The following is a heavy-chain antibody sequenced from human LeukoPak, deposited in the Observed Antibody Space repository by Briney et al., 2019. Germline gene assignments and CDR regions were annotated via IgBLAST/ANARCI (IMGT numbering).Heavy chain of an antibody. CDR2: IIPIFGTA. Sequence: ASVKVSCKASGGTFSSYAISWVRQAPGRGLEWMGGIIPIFGTANYAQKFQGRVTITADKSTSTAYMELSSLRSEDTAVYYCARDGYGSASDDAFDIWGQGTMVTVSS. CDR3: ARDGYGSASDDAFDI. J-gene: IGHJ3*02. D-gene: IGHD3-10*01. CDR1: GGTFSSYA. V-gene: IGHV1-69*06.